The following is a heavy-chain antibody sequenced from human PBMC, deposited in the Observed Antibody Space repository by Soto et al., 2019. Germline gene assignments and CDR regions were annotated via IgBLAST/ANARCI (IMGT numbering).Heavy chain of an antibody. V-gene: IGHV3-33*07. D-gene: IGHD3-10*01. CDR3: ARDRTSFGSGAVGMDV. CDR2: IRYDGSKE. J-gene: IGHJ6*02. Sequence: GGSLRLSCAASGFSFSSYGMYWVRQAPGKGLEWLANIRYDGSKEYYADFVKGRFTISRDNSKNTLYLQMNSLRAEDTAVYYCARDRTSFGSGAVGMDVWGQGTTVTVSS. CDR1: GFSFSSYG.